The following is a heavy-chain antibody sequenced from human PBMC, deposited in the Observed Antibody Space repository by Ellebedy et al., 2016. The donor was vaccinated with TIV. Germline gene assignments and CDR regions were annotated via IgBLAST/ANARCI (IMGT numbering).Heavy chain of an antibody. CDR2: INQDGSEK. V-gene: IGHV3-7*01. D-gene: IGHD4-17*01. CDR3: ATDGSYGDYLSPTHAFEN. CDR1: GFSFSSYS. Sequence: GESLKISCAASGFSFSSYSMNWVRQAPGKGLEWVANINQDGSEKYYVDSVRGRFTISRDNAKNSLYLQMNSLRAEDTAVYYCATDGSYGDYLSPTHAFENWGQGTMVIVSS. J-gene: IGHJ3*02.